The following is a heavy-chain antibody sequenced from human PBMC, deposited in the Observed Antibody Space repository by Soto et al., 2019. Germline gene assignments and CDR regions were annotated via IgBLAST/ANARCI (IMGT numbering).Heavy chain of an antibody. D-gene: IGHD6-13*01. V-gene: IGHV3-30*18. CDR3: AKDWGDPGQQLVDY. CDR1: GFTFSSYG. J-gene: IGHJ4*02. CDR2: ISYDGSNK. Sequence: QVQLVESGGGVVQPGRSLRLSCAASGFTFSSYGMHWVRQAPGKGLEWVAVISYDGSNKYYADSVKGRFTISRDNSKNTLYLQMNSLRAEDTAVYYCAKDWGDPGQQLVDYWGQGTLVTVSS.